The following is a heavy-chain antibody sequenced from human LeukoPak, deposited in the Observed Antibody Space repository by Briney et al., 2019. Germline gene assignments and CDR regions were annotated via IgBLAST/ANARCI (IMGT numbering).Heavy chain of an antibody. J-gene: IGHJ3*02. CDR1: GFTFSNYA. CDR3: AKPVLRFLTDAFDI. D-gene: IGHD3-3*01. CDR2: ISSSGSTI. V-gene: IGHV3-23*01. Sequence: GGSLRLSCAASGFTFSNYAMTWVRQAPGKGLEWVSYISSSGSTIYYADSVKGRFTISRDNSKNTLYLQMNSLRAEDTAVYYCAKPVLRFLTDAFDIWGQGTMVTVSS.